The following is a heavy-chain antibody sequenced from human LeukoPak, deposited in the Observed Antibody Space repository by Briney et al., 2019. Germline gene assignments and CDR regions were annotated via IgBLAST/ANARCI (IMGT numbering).Heavy chain of an antibody. CDR3: ARGPTNGQAFDY. J-gene: IGHJ4*02. D-gene: IGHD2-8*01. CDR2: IKWDGGRT. V-gene: IGHV3-20*04. CDR1: GFTFDDHG. Sequence: GGSLRLSCAASGFTFDDHGMSWVRQAPGKGLEWVSGIKWDGGRTGYADSVKGRFTISRDNAKNSVYLQMNSLRAEDTAVYYCARGPTNGQAFDYWGQGTLVSVSS.